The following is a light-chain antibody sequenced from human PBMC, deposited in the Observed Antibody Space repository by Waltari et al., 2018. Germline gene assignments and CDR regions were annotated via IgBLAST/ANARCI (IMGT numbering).Light chain of an antibody. CDR1: QSVRSY. CDR3: QQRSNWPPLT. Sequence: IVLTQSPATLSLAPGERATLSCRASQSVRSYLAWYQQKPGQAPRLLIYDASNRATGIPARFSGSGSGTDFTLTISSLEPEDFAVYYCQQRSNWPPLTFGGGTKVGIK. J-gene: IGKJ4*01. CDR2: DAS. V-gene: IGKV3-11*01.